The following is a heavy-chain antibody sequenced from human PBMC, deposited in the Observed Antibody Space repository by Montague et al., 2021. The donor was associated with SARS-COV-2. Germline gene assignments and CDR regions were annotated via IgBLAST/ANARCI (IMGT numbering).Heavy chain of an antibody. CDR2: IYPGGXT. CDR3: ASVYTVTYYFDY. D-gene: IGHD4-17*01. Sequence: TLSLTCTVSGDSISSGYFYWSWIRQPGGKGLGWIVLIYPGGXTXYXXXXKSRVTISVDTSKNQFSLNLTSVTAADTAVYYCASVYTVTYYFDYWGRGTLVTVSS. CDR1: GDSISSGYFY. V-gene: IGHV4-61*02. J-gene: IGHJ4*02.